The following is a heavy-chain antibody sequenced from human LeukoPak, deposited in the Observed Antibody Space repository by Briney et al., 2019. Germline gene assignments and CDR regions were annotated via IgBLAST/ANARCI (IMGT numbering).Heavy chain of an antibody. CDR2: VTGPGDTT. D-gene: IGHD3-16*01. CDR1: GFTFTNYA. V-gene: IGHV3-23*01. Sequence: HPGGSLRLSCATSGFTFTNYAMNWVRQAPGKGLEWVSAVTGPGDTTYYADSVKGRFFMSREYSKTTVYLQMNSLRAEDTAIYYCAKGAEIDLWGQGTLVTVSS. CDR3: AKGAEIDL. J-gene: IGHJ5*02.